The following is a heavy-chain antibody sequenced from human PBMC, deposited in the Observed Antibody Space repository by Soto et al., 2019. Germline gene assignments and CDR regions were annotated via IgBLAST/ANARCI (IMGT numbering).Heavy chain of an antibody. Sequence: GGSLRLSCAASGFTFDDYAMHWVRQAPGKGLEWVSLISWDGGSTYYADSVKGRFTISRDNSKNSLYLQMNSLRAEDTALYYCAKDIRAMVTTYYYGMDVWGQGTTVTVSS. D-gene: IGHD5-18*01. V-gene: IGHV3-43D*04. CDR2: ISWDGGST. CDR1: GFTFDDYA. J-gene: IGHJ6*02. CDR3: AKDIRAMVTTYYYGMDV.